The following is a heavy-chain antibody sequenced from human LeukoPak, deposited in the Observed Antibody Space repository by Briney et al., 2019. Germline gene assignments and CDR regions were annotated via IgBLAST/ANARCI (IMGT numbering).Heavy chain of an antibody. CDR2: IIPIFGTA. CDR1: GGTFSSYA. D-gene: IGHD6-13*01. Sequence: SVKVSCKASGGTFSSYAISWVRQAPGQGLEWMGGIIPIFGTANYAQKFQGRVTITADESTSTAYMELSSLRSEDTAVYYCARVPRSYSSSWYFNWLDPWGQGTLVTVSS. J-gene: IGHJ5*02. CDR3: ARVPRSYSSSWYFNWLDP. V-gene: IGHV1-69*13.